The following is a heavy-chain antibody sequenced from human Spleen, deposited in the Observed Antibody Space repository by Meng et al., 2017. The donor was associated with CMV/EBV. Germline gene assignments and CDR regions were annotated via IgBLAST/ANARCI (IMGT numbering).Heavy chain of an antibody. D-gene: IGHD3-22*01. CDR2: ISSSGSTI. J-gene: IGHJ4*02. CDR3: ASFYDSSGYYYVGWDY. CDR1: GFTSRSYE. V-gene: IGHV3-48*03. Sequence: GESLKISCVASGFTSRSYEMNWVRQAPGKGLEWVSYISSSGSTIYYADSVKGRFTISRDNAKNSLYLQMNSLRAEDTAVYYCASFYDSSGYYYVGWDYWGQGTLVTVSS.